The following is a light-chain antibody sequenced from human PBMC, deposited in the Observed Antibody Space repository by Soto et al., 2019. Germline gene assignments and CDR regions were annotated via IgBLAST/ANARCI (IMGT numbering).Light chain of an antibody. CDR1: QSVGSN. CDR3: QQYNTWPPIT. CDR2: GAS. J-gene: IGKJ5*01. V-gene: IGKV3-15*01. Sequence: IVMTQSPATPSVSPGERATLSCRASQSVGSNVAWYQQIPGQGPRLLIYGASTRATGVPARFSGSGSWTEFTLTISSLQSEDFAVYYCQQYNTWPPITFGQGTRLEIK.